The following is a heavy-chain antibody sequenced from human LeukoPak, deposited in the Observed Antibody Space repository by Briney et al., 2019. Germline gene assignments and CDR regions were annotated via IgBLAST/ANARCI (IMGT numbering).Heavy chain of an antibody. CDR2: INHSGST. CDR3: ATGGRVEVAGTVDY. Sequence: SETLSLTCAVYGGSFSGYYWSWIRQPPGKGLEWIGEINHSGSTNYNPSLKSRVTISVDTSKNQFSLKLSSVTAADTAVYHCATGGRVEVAGTVDYWGQGTLVTVSS. V-gene: IGHV4-34*01. J-gene: IGHJ4*02. D-gene: IGHD6-19*01. CDR1: GGSFSGYY.